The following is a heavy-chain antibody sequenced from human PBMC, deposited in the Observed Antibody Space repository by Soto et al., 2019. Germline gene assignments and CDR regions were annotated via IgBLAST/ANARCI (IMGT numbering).Heavy chain of an antibody. CDR3: ARHRIEVVWRGFDF. CDR2: SSYNGGT. J-gene: IGHJ4*02. Sequence: SETLSLTCTVSTDSSSFTNSYWGWIRQPPGKGLQWIGSSSYNGGTFYNPSLKGRVVISFDTSKKQSSLQVTSVTAADTAVYFCARHRIEVVWRGFDFWGQGSPVTISS. CDR1: TDSSSFTNSY. D-gene: IGHD3-10*01. V-gene: IGHV4-39*01.